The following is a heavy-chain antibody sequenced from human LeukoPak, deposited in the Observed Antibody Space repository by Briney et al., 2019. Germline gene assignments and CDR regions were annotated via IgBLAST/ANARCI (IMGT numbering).Heavy chain of an antibody. J-gene: IGHJ5*02. Sequence: ASVKVSCKASGYTFTGYYMHWVRQAPGQGLEWMGWLNPNSGGTKYAQKFQGRVTMTRDTSISTAYMELSRLRSDDTAVYYCARGGWLYSSGWYWFDPWGQGTLVTVSS. D-gene: IGHD6-19*01. CDR3: ARGGWLYSSGWYWFDP. CDR2: LNPNSGGT. CDR1: GYTFTGYY. V-gene: IGHV1-2*02.